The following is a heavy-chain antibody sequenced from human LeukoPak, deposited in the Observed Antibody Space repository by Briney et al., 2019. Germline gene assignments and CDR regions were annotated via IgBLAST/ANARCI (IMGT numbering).Heavy chain of an antibody. D-gene: IGHD5-12*01. V-gene: IGHV3-21*05. CDR1: GFTFSTYS. Sequence: PGGSLRLSCAASGFTFSTYSMNWVRQAPGKGLEWVSYISSSSSYIYYADSVKGRFTISRDNAKNSLYLQMNSLRAEDTAVYYCARDGYAFDAFDIWGQGTMVTVSS. CDR3: ARDGYAFDAFDI. J-gene: IGHJ3*02. CDR2: ISSSSSYI.